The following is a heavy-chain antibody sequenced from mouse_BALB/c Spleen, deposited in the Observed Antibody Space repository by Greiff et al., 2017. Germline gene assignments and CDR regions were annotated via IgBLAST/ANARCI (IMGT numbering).Heavy chain of an antibody. CDR3: ARRDYGNPGGAMDY. V-gene: IGHV1-80*01. CDR1: GYAFSSYW. Sequence: VQLQQSGAELVRPGSSVKISCKASGYAFSSYWMNWVKQRPGQGLEWIGQIYPGDGDTNYNGKFKGKATLTADKSSSTAYMQLSSLTSEDSAVYFCARRDYGNPGGAMDYWGQGTSVTVSS. CDR2: IYPGDGDT. D-gene: IGHD2-1*01. J-gene: IGHJ4*01.